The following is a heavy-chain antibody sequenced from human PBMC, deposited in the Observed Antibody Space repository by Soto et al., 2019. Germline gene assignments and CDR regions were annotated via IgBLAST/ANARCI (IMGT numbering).Heavy chain of an antibody. D-gene: IGHD5-12*01. CDR2: IYPSDSDT. J-gene: IGHJ4*02. V-gene: IGHV5-51*01. Sequence: GGSLKISCKGSGYPFTTNWIAWVRQMPGKGLERMGIIYPSDSDTTYSPSFRGQVTISVDKSTSTAYLQWSSLKASDTAIYYCARGSGYHNYWGQGTLVTVSS. CDR1: GYPFTTNW. CDR3: ARGSGYHNY.